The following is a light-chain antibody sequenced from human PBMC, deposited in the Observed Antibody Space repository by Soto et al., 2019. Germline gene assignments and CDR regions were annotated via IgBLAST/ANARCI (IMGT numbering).Light chain of an antibody. V-gene: IGKV3-11*01. CDR2: DAS. Sequence: EIVLTQSPATLSLSPGERATLSCRASQSVSSYLAWYQQKPGQAPRLLIYDASNRATGIPARFSGSGSGTDFSLTISSLQPDDFATYYCQQYNSFSPWPFGQGTKVDIK. CDR3: QQYNSFSPWP. J-gene: IGKJ1*01. CDR1: QSVSSY.